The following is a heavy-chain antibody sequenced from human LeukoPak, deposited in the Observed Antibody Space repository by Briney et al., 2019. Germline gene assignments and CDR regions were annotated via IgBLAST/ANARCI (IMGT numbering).Heavy chain of an antibody. CDR3: AKEAYYYDTSGHNLKFIWFDP. V-gene: IGHV3-23*01. Sequence: GGSLRLSCAGSGFTFNNYAMSWVRQAPGKGLEWVSVISGAGTKTLYADSAKGRFTISRDNSKDTLFLQMTSLSAEDTAVYYCAKEAYYYDTSGHNLKFIWFDPWGPGTLVTVSS. J-gene: IGHJ5*02. D-gene: IGHD3-22*01. CDR1: GFTFNNYA. CDR2: ISGAGTKT.